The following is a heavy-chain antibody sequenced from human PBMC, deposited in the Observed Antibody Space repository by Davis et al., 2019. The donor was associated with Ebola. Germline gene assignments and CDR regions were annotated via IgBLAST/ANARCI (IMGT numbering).Heavy chain of an antibody. Sequence: PGGSLRLSCAASGFTFSSFCMHWVRQAPGKGLVWLALIWYDGSNDYYADSVKGRFTISRENSKSTLFLQMNSLTAEDTAVYYCAAINYDIFTGYYQNYWGQGTQVTVSS. V-gene: IGHV3-33*01. CDR3: AAINYDIFTGYYQNY. J-gene: IGHJ4*02. CDR2: IWYDGSND. CDR1: GFTFSSFC. D-gene: IGHD3-9*01.